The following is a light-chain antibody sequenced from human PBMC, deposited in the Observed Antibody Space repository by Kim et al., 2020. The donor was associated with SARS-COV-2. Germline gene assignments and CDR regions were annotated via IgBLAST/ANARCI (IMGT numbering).Light chain of an antibody. CDR1: SSNSGSNY. CDR2: RNN. V-gene: IGLV1-47*01. CDR3: AAWDDSLSGHWV. J-gene: IGLJ3*02. Sequence: SVTNSCTGGSSNSGSNYVYCYQRLPRTAPKPLIYRNNQRPSVVPDRFSGSKSGTSASLAISGLRSEDEADYYCAAWDDSLSGHWVFGGGTQLTVL.